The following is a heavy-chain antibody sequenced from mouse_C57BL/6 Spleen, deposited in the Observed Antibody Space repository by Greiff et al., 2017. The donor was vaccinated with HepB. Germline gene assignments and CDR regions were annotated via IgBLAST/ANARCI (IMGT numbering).Heavy chain of an antibody. Sequence: ESGAELVRPGASVTLSCKASGYTFTDYEMHWVKQTPVHGLEWIGAIDPETGGTAYNQKFKGKAILTADKSSSTAYMELRSLTSEDSAVYYCTSPIYSYAMDYWGQGTSVTVSS. J-gene: IGHJ4*01. CDR2: IDPETGGT. CDR3: TSPIYSYAMDY. V-gene: IGHV1-15*01. CDR1: GYTFTDYE. D-gene: IGHD2-1*01.